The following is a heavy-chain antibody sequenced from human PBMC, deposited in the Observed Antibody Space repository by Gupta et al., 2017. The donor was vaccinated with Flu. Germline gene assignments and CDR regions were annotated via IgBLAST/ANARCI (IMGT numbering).Heavy chain of an antibody. CDR3: AKYPQEPRYSSARVDY. J-gene: IGHJ4*02. D-gene: IGHD6-25*01. Sequence: EVQLLESGGGLVQPGGSLRLPCAASGFTFRSYAMSWVRQAPGKGLEWVSAISGSGGSTYYADSVKGRFTISRDNSKNTLYLQMNSLRAEDTAVYYCAKYPQEPRYSSARVDYWGQGTLVTVSS. CDR2: ISGSGGST. CDR1: GFTFRSYA. V-gene: IGHV3-23*01.